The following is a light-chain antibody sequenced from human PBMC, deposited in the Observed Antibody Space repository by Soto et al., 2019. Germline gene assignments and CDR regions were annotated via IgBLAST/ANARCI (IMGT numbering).Light chain of an antibody. CDR2: AAS. CDR3: QQASSFPHT. CDR1: QPISSW. Sequence: DIQMTQSPSTVSASVGDRVTITCRASQPISSWLAWFRQRPGKAPELLIYAASTLHNGVPSRFSGSGSGIDFALTISGLQPEDFATYYCQQASSFPHTFGQGTRVDIK. V-gene: IGKV1-12*01. J-gene: IGKJ2*01.